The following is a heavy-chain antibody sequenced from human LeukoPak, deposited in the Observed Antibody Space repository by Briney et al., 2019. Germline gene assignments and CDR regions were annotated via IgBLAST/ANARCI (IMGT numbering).Heavy chain of an antibody. Sequence: GGSLRLSCAASGFTFSSYSMNWVRQAPGKGLEWVSSISSSSSYIYYADSVKGRFTISRDNAKNSLYLQMNSLRAEDTAVYSCARGVSGSYGALFGSWGQGTLVTVSS. CDR2: ISSSSSYI. J-gene: IGHJ5*02. CDR1: GFTFSSYS. D-gene: IGHD1-26*01. V-gene: IGHV3-21*01. CDR3: ARGVSGSYGALFGS.